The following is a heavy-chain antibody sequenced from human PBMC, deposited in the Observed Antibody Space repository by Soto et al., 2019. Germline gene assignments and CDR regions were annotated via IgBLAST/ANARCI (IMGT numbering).Heavy chain of an antibody. CDR1: GDSISSGDYY. D-gene: IGHD2-15*01. Sequence: QVQLQESGPGLVKPSQTLSLTCTVSGDSISSGDYYWSWIRQLPGRGLAWIGYVAYSGASYYNPPLKSRIRMSVDTPKTSFTLNLSSVTAADTAVYYCARDTLYCNDGRCYMSNDFDHWGQGTLVTVSS. V-gene: IGHV4-31*03. CDR3: ARDTLYCNDGRCYMSNDFDH. CDR2: VAYSGAS. J-gene: IGHJ5*02.